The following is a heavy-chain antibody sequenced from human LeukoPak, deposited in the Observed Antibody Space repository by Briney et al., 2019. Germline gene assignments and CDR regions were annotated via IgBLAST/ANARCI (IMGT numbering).Heavy chain of an antibody. CDR3: ARDRSSSWYYFEH. D-gene: IGHD6-13*01. CDR1: GYTFTSYA. V-gene: IGHV1-18*01. Sequence: GASVKVSCKASGYTFTSYAFSWVRQAPGQGLERMGWISAYNGNTKYAQKFQGRVTMTTDTSTSTAYMEVRSLRSDDTAVYYCARDRSSSWYYFEHWGQGALVTVSS. CDR2: ISAYNGNT. J-gene: IGHJ4*02.